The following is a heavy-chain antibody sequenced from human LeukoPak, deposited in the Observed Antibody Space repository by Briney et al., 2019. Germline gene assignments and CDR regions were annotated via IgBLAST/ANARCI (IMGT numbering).Heavy chain of an antibody. Sequence: GRSLRLSCAASGFTFSTYGMHWVRQAPGKGLEWVAVISYDGSNKYYADSVKGRFTISRDSSKNTLYLQMNSLRAEDAAVYYCAKDRVGVTLSWFDPWGQGTLVTVSS. CDR1: GFTFSTYG. CDR3: AKDRVGVTLSWFDP. D-gene: IGHD1-26*01. V-gene: IGHV3-30*18. CDR2: ISYDGSNK. J-gene: IGHJ5*02.